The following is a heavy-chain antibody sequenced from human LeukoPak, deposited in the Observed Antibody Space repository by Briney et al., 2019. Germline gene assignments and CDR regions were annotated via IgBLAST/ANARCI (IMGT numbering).Heavy chain of an antibody. Sequence: PSETLCLTCAVYGGSFSGYYWSWIRQPPGKGLEWIGEINHSGSTNYNPSLKSRVTISVDTSKNQFSLKLSSVTAADTAVYYCARKARQWLRYFDYWGQGTLVTVSS. J-gene: IGHJ4*02. CDR2: INHSGST. CDR3: ARKARQWLRYFDY. V-gene: IGHV4-34*01. CDR1: GGSFSGYY. D-gene: IGHD6-19*01.